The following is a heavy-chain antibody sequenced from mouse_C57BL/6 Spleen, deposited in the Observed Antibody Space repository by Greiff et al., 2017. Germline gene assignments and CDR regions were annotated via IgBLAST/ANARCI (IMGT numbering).Heavy chain of an antibody. CDR3: TRDGSYGSSYWCFDV. V-gene: IGHV1-15*01. Sequence: QVQLKESGAELVRPGASVTLSCKASGYTFTDYEMHWVKQTPVHGLEWIGAIDPETGGTAYNQKFKGKAILTADKSSSTAYMELRSLTSEYSAVYYCTRDGSYGSSYWCFDVWGTGTTVTVSS. D-gene: IGHD1-1*01. J-gene: IGHJ1*03. CDR2: IDPETGGT. CDR1: GYTFTDYE.